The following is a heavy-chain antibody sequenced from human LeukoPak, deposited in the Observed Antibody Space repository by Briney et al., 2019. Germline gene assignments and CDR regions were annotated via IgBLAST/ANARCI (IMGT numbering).Heavy chain of an antibody. Sequence: GGSLRLSCAASGFTFSSYSMNWVRQAPGKGLEWVSSISSSSCYIYYADSVKGRFTISRDNAKNTLYLQMNNLRGEDTALYYCSKAGDTNYYRYGDYWGQGTLVTVSS. V-gene: IGHV3-21*04. J-gene: IGHJ4*02. CDR2: ISSSSCYI. CDR1: GFTFSSYS. CDR3: SKAGDTNYYRYGDY. D-gene: IGHD5-18*01.